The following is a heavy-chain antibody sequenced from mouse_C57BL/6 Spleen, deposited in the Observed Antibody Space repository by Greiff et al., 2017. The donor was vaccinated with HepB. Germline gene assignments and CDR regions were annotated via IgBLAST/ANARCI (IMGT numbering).Heavy chain of an antibody. CDR2: ISGGGGNT. CDR1: GFTFSSYT. Sequence: EVQLQESGGGLVKPGGSLKLSCAASGFTFSSYTMSWVRQTPEKRLEWVATISGGGGNTYYPDSVKGRFTISRDNAKNTLYLQMSSLRSEDTALYYCASLTGRGYFDYWGQGTTLTVSS. J-gene: IGHJ2*01. CDR3: ASLTGRGYFDY. D-gene: IGHD4-1*01. V-gene: IGHV5-9*01.